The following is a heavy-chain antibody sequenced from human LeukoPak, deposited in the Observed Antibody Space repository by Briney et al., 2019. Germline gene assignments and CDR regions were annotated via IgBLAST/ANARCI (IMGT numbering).Heavy chain of an antibody. Sequence: ASVKVSCKASGYTFTGYYMHWVRQAPGQGLEWMGWINPNSGGTNYAQKFQGRVTMTRDTSISTAYMELSRLRSDDTAVYYCARVYGYDSSLDYWGQGTLVTVSS. CDR1: GYTFTGYY. CDR2: INPNSGGT. V-gene: IGHV1-2*02. CDR3: ARVYGYDSSLDY. D-gene: IGHD5-12*01. J-gene: IGHJ4*02.